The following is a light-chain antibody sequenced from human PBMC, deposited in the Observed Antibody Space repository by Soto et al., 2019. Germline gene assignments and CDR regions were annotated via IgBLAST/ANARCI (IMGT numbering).Light chain of an antibody. J-gene: IGKJ1*01. CDR1: QSVSTSY. V-gene: IGKV3-20*01. CDR3: QQYGSSSWT. CDR2: GAS. Sequence: EIVLTQSPGTLSLSPGERATLSCRASQSVSTSYLAWYQQKPGQAPRLLIYGASSRATGIPDRFSGSGSGTDFTLTINRLEPEDFALYYCQQYGSSSWTFGQGTKVEIK.